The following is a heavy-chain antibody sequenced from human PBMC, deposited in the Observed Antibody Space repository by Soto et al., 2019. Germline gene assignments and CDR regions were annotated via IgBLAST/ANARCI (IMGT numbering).Heavy chain of an antibody. V-gene: IGHV4-34*01. CDR3: ARGSGVLRFLEWLFLA. D-gene: IGHD3-3*01. CDR1: GGSFKGYY. J-gene: IGHJ4*02. CDR2: INHSGST. Sequence: SETLSLTCAAYGGSFKGYYWSWIRQPPGKGLEWIGEINHSGSTNYNPSLKSRVTISVDTSKNQFSLKLSSVTAADTAVYYCARGSGVLRFLEWLFLAWGQATLVTV.